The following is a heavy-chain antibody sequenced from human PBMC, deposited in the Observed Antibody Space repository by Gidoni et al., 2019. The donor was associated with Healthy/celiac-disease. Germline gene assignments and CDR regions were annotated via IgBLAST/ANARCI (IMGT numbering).Heavy chain of an antibody. D-gene: IGHD3-3*01. Sequence: QVQLQESGPGLVKPSETLSLTCTVSGYSISTGSYWGCIRQPPGKGLEWIGSISHSESTYYNPSLKSRVTIPVDTSKNQFAVKLSSVTAADAAVYYCARDQSGSGDFWGGYYAGPNFFDYWGQGTLVTGSS. J-gene: IGHJ4*02. V-gene: IGHV4-38-2*02. CDR1: GYSISTGSY. CDR2: ISHSEST. CDR3: ARDQSGSGDFWGGYYAGPNFFDY.